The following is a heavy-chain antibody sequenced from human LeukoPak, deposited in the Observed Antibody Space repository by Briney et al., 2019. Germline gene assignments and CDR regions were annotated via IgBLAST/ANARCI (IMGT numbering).Heavy chain of an antibody. CDR2: LYTSGAT. CDR1: GFTVSSNY. J-gene: IGHJ6*03. V-gene: IGHV3-53*01. CDR3: ARRPITPDYYYMDV. D-gene: IGHD4-23*01. Sequence: GGSLRLSCAASGFTVSSNYMTWVRQAPGKGLEWVSVLYTSGATYYADSVRGRFTISRDNSKNTLYLQMSSLRAEDTAVYYCARRPITPDYYYMDVWGKGTTVTVSS.